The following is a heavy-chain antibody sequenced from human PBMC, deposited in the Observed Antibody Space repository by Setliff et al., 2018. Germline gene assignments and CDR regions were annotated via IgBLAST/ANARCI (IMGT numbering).Heavy chain of an antibody. Sequence: HPGGSLRLSCAASGFTFGSFAMHWVRQAPGKGLEWVAVILYDGSNKYYGDSVKGRFSISRDNFENTLYLQMSSLRAEDAAVYYCARETYYYDSSGYYPYYFDYWGQGTLVTVSS. CDR3: ARETYYYDSSGYYPYYFDY. J-gene: IGHJ4*02. CDR1: GFTFGSFA. CDR2: ILYDGSNK. V-gene: IGHV3-30*15. D-gene: IGHD3-22*01.